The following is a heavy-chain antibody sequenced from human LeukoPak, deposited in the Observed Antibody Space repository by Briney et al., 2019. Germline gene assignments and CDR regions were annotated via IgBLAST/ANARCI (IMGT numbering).Heavy chain of an antibody. CDR1: GDSVSSDITA. CDR3: ASDSVVPVATNYYYYGMDV. J-gene: IGHJ6*02. CDR2: TYYNSRWSN. V-gene: IGHV6-1*01. Sequence: SQTLSLTCAISGDSVSSDITAWNWIRHSPSRGLEGLGRTYYNSRWSNDYAVAVESRITINPNTTRNQFSLHLKSVPPEDTALYYCASDSVVPVATNYYYYGMDVWGQGTTVTVSS. D-gene: IGHD2-2*01.